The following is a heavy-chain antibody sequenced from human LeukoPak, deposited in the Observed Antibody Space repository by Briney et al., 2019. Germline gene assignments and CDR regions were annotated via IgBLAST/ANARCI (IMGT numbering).Heavy chain of an antibody. CDR1: GGSISSFY. Sequence: SETLSLKCTVSGGSISSFYCSWIRQPPGQGLEWIGYIYYSGSTNYNPSLKSRVTISVDTSKNQFSLKLSSVTAADTAVYYCARHGDTAIVTPVDYFLYWGQGPLVTVSS. CDR2: IYYSGST. V-gene: IGHV4-59*08. CDR3: ARHGDTAIVTPVDYFLY. J-gene: IGHJ4*02. D-gene: IGHD5-18*01.